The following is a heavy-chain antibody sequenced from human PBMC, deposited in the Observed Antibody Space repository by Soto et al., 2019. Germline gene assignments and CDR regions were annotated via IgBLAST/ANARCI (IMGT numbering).Heavy chain of an antibody. J-gene: IGHJ4*02. V-gene: IGHV1-69*04. CDR3: ATSYGSGYRAFDF. D-gene: IGHD3-10*01. CDR2: VNPILSMS. CDR1: GDTFNLYS. Sequence: QVQLVQSGAEVKRPGSSVKVSCKASGDTFNLYSINWVREAPGLGLEWMGRVNPILSMSNYAQTCQGRTTMTTNKSTSTANMELSGLRSEDAAIYYCATSYGSGYRAFDFWGQGALVTVSS.